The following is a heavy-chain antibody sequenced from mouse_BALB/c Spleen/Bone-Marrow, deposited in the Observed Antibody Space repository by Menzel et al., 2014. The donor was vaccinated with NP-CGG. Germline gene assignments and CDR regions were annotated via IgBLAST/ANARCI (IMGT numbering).Heavy chain of an antibody. CDR3: AYYRYDVNY. D-gene: IGHD2-14*01. CDR2: IAPGSGST. J-gene: IGHJ2*01. CDR1: GYTFTSYW. Sequence: DLVKPGASEKLSCKASGYTFTSYWINWIKQRPGQGLEWIGRIAPGSGSTYYNEMFKGKAILTVDTSSSTAYIQLSSLSSEDSAVYFCAYYRYDVNYWGQGTTLTVSS. V-gene: IGHV1S41*01.